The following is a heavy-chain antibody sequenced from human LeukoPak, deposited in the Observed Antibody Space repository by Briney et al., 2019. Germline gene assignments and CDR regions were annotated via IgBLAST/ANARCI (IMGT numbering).Heavy chain of an antibody. D-gene: IGHD2-2*01. Sequence: GGSLRLSCAASGFTFSSYAMSWVRQAPGKGLEWVSAISGSGGSTYYADSVKGRFTISRDNSKDTLYLQMNSLRAEDTAVYYCAKDIYCSSTSCNFDYWGQGTLVTVSS. CDR1: GFTFSSYA. CDR2: ISGSGGST. J-gene: IGHJ4*02. CDR3: AKDIYCSSTSCNFDY. V-gene: IGHV3-23*01.